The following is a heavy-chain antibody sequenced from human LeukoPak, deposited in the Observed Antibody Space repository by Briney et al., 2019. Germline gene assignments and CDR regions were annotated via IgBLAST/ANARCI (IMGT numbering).Heavy chain of an antibody. CDR1: GYSFTDYW. V-gene: IGHV5-51*01. CDR3: ARRFSTFEFFDF. J-gene: IGHJ4*02. Sequence: GESLKISCKGSGYSFTDYWIGWVRQTPGQGLEWMGIIYPGDSDTRYSPSFQGQVTISADKSLSTAYLQWSTLKASDTAMYYCARRFSTFEFFDFRGQGTLVTVSS. D-gene: IGHD2-2*01. CDR2: IYPGDSDT.